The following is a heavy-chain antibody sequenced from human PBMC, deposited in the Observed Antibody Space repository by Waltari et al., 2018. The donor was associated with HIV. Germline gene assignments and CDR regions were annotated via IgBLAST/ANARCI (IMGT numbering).Heavy chain of an antibody. CDR3: AKDRGLSV. Sequence: EVQLVESGGGCVQPGRSLRLSCAASGFTFDDYAMHWVRQAPGKGLEWVSGISWNSGSIGYADSVKGRFTISRDNAKNSLYLQMNSLRAEDTALYYCAKDRGLSVWGQGTTVTVSS. J-gene: IGHJ6*02. V-gene: IGHV3-9*01. CDR2: ISWNSGSI. CDR1: GFTFDDYA.